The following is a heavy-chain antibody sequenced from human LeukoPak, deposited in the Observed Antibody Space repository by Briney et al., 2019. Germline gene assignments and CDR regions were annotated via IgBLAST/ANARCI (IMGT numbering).Heavy chain of an antibody. CDR2: VSGSGGGT. J-gene: IGHJ4*02. CDR1: GFTFSSYA. Sequence: GGSLRLSCAASGFTFSSYAMSWVRQAPGKGLEWVSAVSGSGGGTYYADSVKGRFTISRDNSKNTLYLQMNSPRAEDTAVYYCAKSGSGWFGFDYWGQGTLVTVSS. V-gene: IGHV3-23*01. D-gene: IGHD6-19*01. CDR3: AKSGSGWFGFDY.